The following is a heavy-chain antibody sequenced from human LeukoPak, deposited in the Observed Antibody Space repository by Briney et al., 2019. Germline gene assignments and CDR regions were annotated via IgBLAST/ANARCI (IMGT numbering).Heavy chain of an antibody. D-gene: IGHD2-15*01. V-gene: IGHV4-31*03. CDR1: GGSISSGGYY. Sequence: TLSLTCTVSGGSISSGGYYWSWIRQHPGKGLEWIGYIYYSGSTYYNPSLKSRVTISVDTSKNQFSLKLSSVTAADTAVYYCARQVVVVVAATISSWFDPWGQGTLVTVSS. CDR3: ARQVVVVVAATISSWFDP. J-gene: IGHJ5*02. CDR2: IYYSGST.